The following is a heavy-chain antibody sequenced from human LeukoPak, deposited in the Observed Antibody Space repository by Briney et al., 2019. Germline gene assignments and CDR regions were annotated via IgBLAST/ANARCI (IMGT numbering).Heavy chain of an antibody. V-gene: IGHV4-59*11. CDR3: ARLGGWLQLSAFDI. Sequence: SETLSLTCSVSGDSLSGRYWVWIRQPPGSQPEWVGYIHSSGSPTYNPSLKSRVTISIDTSRNQFSLKLSSVTAADTAVYYCARLGGWLQLSAFDIWGQGTMVAVSS. D-gene: IGHD5-24*01. CDR1: GDSLSGRY. CDR2: IHSSGSP. J-gene: IGHJ3*02.